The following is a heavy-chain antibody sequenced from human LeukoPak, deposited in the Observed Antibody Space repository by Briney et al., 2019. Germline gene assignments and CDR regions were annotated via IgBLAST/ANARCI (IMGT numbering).Heavy chain of an antibody. J-gene: IGHJ4*02. V-gene: IGHV3-48*02. CDR2: IHKSGTIT. CDR3: ARDPHALDF. CDR1: GFSFSTYS. Sequence: GSLRLSCVASGFSFSTYSMNWVRQAPGKGLEWVSYIHKSGTITYYRDSVKGRFTISSDNAKNSLYLQMNSLRDEDTAVYYCARDPHALDFWGQGTLVTVSS.